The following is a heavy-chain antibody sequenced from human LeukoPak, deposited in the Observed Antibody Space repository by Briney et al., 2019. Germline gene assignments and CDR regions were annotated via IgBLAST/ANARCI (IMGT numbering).Heavy chain of an antibody. CDR3: AKDPANQLLYPAHFRH. CDR1: GFTFSSYA. CDR2: ISGSGVST. V-gene: IGHV3-23*01. Sequence: PGGSLRLACAASGFTFSSYAMNWVRQAPGKGLEWVSAISGSGVSTSYADSVKGRFTISRDNSKNTLYLHMNSLRAEDTAIYFCAKDPANQLLYPAHFRHWGQGTLVTVSS. D-gene: IGHD2-2*01. J-gene: IGHJ1*01.